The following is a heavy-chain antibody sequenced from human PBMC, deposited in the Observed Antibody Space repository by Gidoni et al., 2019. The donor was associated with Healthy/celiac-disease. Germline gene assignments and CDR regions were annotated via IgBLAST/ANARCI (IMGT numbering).Heavy chain of an antibody. J-gene: IGHJ3*02. Sequence: EVQLLESGGGLVQPGGSLRLSCAASGFTFSSSAMSWVRQAPGKGLEWVSAISGSGGSTYYADSVKGRFTISRDNSKNTLYLQMNSLRAEDTAVYYCAKDLVIAAAGTIPAFDIWGQGTMVTVSS. CDR1: GFTFSSSA. CDR3: AKDLVIAAAGTIPAFDI. CDR2: ISGSGGST. D-gene: IGHD6-13*01. V-gene: IGHV3-23*01.